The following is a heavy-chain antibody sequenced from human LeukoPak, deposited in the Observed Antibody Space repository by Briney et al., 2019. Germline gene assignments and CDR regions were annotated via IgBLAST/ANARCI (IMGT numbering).Heavy chain of an antibody. CDR2: IIPIFGTA. V-gene: IGHV1-69*05. CDR1: GGTFSSYA. Sequence: SVKVSCKASGGTFSSYAISWVRQAPGQGLEWMGGIIPIFGTANYAQKFQGRVTITTDESTSTAYMELSSLRSEDTAVYYCAREGGEGYCSSTSCNNWFDPWGQGTLVTVSS. CDR3: AREGGEGYCSSTSCNNWFDP. D-gene: IGHD2-2*01. J-gene: IGHJ5*02.